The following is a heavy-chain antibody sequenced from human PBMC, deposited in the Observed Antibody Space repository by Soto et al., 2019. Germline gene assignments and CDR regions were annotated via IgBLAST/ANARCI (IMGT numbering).Heavy chain of an antibody. V-gene: IGHV1-8*01. J-gene: IGHJ5*01. CDR2: MNPNSGNT. CDR3: ARGVGSGSYYNPYKWFDS. D-gene: IGHD3-10*01. CDR1: GYTFTIYD. Sequence: ASVKISFKTSGYTFTIYDINWVRQYTEQGLEWMGWMNPNSGNTGYAQKFQGRVTMTRNTSISTAYMELRSLRSDDTAVYYCARGVGSGSYYNPYKWFDSWVQGTLVTVFS.